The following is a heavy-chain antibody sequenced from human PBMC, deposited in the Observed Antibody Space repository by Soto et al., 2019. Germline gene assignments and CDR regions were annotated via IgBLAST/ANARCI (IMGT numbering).Heavy chain of an antibody. J-gene: IGHJ5*02. CDR3: ARDFWSGYHWFDP. Sequence: PSDTLSLTCTVSGGSISSYYWSWIRQPPGKGLEWIGYIYYSGSTNYNPSLKSRVTISVDTSKNQFSLKLSSVTAADTAVYYCARDFWSGYHWFDPWGQGTLVNVSS. V-gene: IGHV4-59*01. CDR2: IYYSGST. CDR1: GGSISSYY. D-gene: IGHD3-3*01.